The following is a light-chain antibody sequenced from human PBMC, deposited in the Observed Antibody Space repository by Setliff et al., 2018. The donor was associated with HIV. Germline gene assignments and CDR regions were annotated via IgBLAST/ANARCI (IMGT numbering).Light chain of an antibody. J-gene: IGLJ1*01. CDR2: GVT. CDR3: SSFTSSGTYV. V-gene: IGLV2-14*01. Sequence: QSALTQPASVSGSPGQSITISCTGTSSDVGGYNYVSWYQQHPGKAPKLLIFGVTNRPSGISNRFSASKSDNTASLTISRLQAEDEADYYCSSFTSSGTYVFGTGTKVTVL. CDR1: SSDVGGYNY.